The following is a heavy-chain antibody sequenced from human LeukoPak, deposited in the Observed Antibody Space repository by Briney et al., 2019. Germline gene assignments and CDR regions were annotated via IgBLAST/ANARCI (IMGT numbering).Heavy chain of an antibody. CDR2: TNSDGSST. Sequence: GGSLRLSCAASGFTFSSYWMHWVRQAPGKGLVWVSRTNSDGSSTSYADSVKGRFTISRDNAKNTLYLQMNSLRAEDTAVYYCASPSFSSSWYYFDYWGQGTLVTVSS. CDR3: ASPSFSSSWYYFDY. D-gene: IGHD6-13*01. V-gene: IGHV3-74*01. J-gene: IGHJ4*02. CDR1: GFTFSSYW.